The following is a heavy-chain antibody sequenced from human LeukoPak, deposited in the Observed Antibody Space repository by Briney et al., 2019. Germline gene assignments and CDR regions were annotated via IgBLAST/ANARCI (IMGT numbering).Heavy chain of an antibody. V-gene: IGHV3-23*01. D-gene: IGHD1-26*01. J-gene: IGHJ4*02. CDR2: ISGSGGST. CDR1: GFTFSSYG. Sequence: GGSLRLSCAASGFTFSSYGMHWVRQAPGKGLEWVSAISGSGGSTYYADSVKGRFTISRDNSKNTLYLQMNSLRAEDTAVYYCAKDKDSGSYYRGYFDYWGQGTLVTVSS. CDR3: AKDKDSGSYYRGYFDY.